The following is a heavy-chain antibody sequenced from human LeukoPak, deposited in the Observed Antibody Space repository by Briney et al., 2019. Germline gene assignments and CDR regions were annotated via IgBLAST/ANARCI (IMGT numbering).Heavy chain of an antibody. CDR1: GYSISSGYY. J-gene: IGHJ4*02. CDR3: ASSVRGEDY. D-gene: IGHD3-10*01. CDR2: IYHSGST. Sequence: SETLSLTCAVSGYSISSGYYWGWIRQPPGKGLEWIGSIYHSGSTYYNPSLESRVTISVDTSKNQFSLKLSSVTAADTAVYYCASSVRGEDYWGQGTLVTVSS. V-gene: IGHV4-38-2*01.